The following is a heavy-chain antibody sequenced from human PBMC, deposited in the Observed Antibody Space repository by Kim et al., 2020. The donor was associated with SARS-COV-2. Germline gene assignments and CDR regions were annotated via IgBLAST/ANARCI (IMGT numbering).Heavy chain of an antibody. CDR3: ASQEPQGYSSSWSFDY. J-gene: IGHJ4*02. V-gene: IGHV4-59*08. CDR2: IYYSGST. CDR1: GGSISSYY. D-gene: IGHD6-13*01. Sequence: SETLSLTCTVSGGSISSYYWSWIRQPPGKGLEWIRYIYYSGSTNYNPSLKSRVTISVDTSKNQFSLKLSSVTAADTAVYYCASQEPQGYSSSWSFDYWGQGTLVTVSS.